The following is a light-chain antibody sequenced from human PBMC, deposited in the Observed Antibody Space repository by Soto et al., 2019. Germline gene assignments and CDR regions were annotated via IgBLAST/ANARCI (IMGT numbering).Light chain of an antibody. CDR3: MQTIQLPGT. Sequence: EIVMTQTPLSLSVTPGQPASISCRSSQSLLHREGTTDCSAHLQQPGQPARRLIYEVSNRFSGMPDRFSGSGSGTEFTLKISRVEAEDVGISYCMQTIQLPGTFGQGTKVDI. CDR1: QSLLHREGTTD. J-gene: IGKJ1*01. V-gene: IGKV2D-29*01. CDR2: EVS.